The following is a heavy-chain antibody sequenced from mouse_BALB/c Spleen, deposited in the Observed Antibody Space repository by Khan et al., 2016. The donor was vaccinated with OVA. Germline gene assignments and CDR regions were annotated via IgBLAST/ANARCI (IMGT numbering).Heavy chain of an antibody. CDR3: ARGLFDV. CDR2: INPYNGDT. V-gene: IGHV1-19*01. CDR1: GYTFTDYY. Sequence: VHVKQSGPELVKPGASVRMSCRASGYTFTDYYMKWMKQSHGKSLEWIEDINPYNGDTFYNQKFKGKATLTVDKSSSTAYMQLNSLTSEESAVFYCARGLFDVWGAGTTVTVSS. J-gene: IGHJ1*01.